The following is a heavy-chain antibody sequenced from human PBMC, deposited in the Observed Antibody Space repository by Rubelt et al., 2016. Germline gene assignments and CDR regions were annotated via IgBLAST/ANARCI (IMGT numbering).Heavy chain of an antibody. V-gene: IGHV1-3*01. CDR2: IKAGNGNT. CDR3: ATGYSSGWYVAY. J-gene: IGHJ4*02. D-gene: IGHD6-19*01. CDR1: GYSFTTYS. Sequence: QVQLVQSGAEVKKPGASVKVSCKAAGYSFTTYSIHWVRQAPGQRLEWKGWIKAGNGNTKYSQKFQGRVTITRDTSASTAYMELSSLRSEDTAIYYCATGYSSGWYVAYWGQGTLVTVSS.